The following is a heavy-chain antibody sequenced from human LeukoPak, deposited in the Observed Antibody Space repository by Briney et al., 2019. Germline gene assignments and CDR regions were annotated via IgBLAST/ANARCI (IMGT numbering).Heavy chain of an antibody. Sequence: SETLSLXCAVSGYSISSGYYWGWIRQPPGKGLEWIGSIYHSGSTYYNPSLKGRVTIAVDTSKNQFSLKLSSVTAADTAVYYCARGGYYDSRGYFDYWGQGTLVTVSS. CDR3: ARGGYYDSRGYFDY. CDR1: GYSISSGYY. V-gene: IGHV4-38-2*01. CDR2: IYHSGST. J-gene: IGHJ4*02. D-gene: IGHD3-22*01.